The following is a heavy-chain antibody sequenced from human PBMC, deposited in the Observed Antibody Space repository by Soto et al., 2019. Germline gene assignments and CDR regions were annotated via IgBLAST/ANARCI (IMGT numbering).Heavy chain of an antibody. CDR1: GYTFTNHG. CDR3: ARDRVAGIWGDAVDI. V-gene: IGHV1-18*04. D-gene: IGHD3-16*01. J-gene: IGHJ3*02. Sequence: QGQLVQSGAEVKKPGASVKFSCKTSGYTFTNHGINWVRQDPGQGLEWMGWINPYNANVNYAQKRQRRVTMTTDTSPRTAHMDLRRLTSDDTAVYYCARDRVAGIWGDAVDIWGQGTMVTVSS. CDR2: INPYNANV.